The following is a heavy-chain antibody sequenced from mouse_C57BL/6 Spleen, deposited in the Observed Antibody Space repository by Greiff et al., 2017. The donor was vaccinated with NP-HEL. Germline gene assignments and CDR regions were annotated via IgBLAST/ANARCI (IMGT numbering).Heavy chain of an antibody. Sequence: DVQLQESGPGMVKPSQSLSLTCTVTGYSITSGYDWHWIRHFPGNKLEWMGYISYSGSTNYNPSLKSRISITHDTSKNHFFLKLNSVTTEDTATYYCARGSPTTRYAMDYWGQGTSVTVSS. CDR3: ARGSPTTRYAMDY. J-gene: IGHJ4*01. CDR1: GYSITSGYD. D-gene: IGHD5-5*01. CDR2: ISYSGST. V-gene: IGHV3-1*01.